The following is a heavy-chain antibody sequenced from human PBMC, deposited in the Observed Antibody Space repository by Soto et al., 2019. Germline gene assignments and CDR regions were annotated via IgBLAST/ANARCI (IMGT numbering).Heavy chain of an antibody. V-gene: IGHV3-23*01. CDR3: AKDGGYSSSWYGSGYFDY. D-gene: IGHD6-13*01. J-gene: IGHJ4*02. Sequence: GGSLRLSCAASGFTFSSYAMSWVRQAPGKGLEWVSAISGSGGSTYYADSVKGRFTISRDNSKNTLYLQMNSLRAEDTAVYYCAKDGGYSSSWYGSGYFDYWGQGTLVTVSS. CDR2: ISGSGGST. CDR1: GFTFSSYA.